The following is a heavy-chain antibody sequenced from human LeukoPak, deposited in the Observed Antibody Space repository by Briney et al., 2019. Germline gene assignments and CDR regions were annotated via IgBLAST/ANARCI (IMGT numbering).Heavy chain of an antibody. Sequence: GGSLRLSCAASGFTFSYYGMHWVRQAPGKGLEWVAFIRYDGSNKYYTDSVKGRFTISRDNSKNTLYLQMNSLRAEDTAVYYCAKGLGNYDFWSGYFDYWGQGTLVTVSS. CDR3: AKGLGNYDFWSGYFDY. D-gene: IGHD3-3*01. CDR2: IRYDGSNK. V-gene: IGHV3-30*02. CDR1: GFTFSYYG. J-gene: IGHJ4*02.